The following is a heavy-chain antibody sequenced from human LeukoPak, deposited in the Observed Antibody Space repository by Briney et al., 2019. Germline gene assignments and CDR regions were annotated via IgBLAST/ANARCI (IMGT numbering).Heavy chain of an antibody. D-gene: IGHD3-22*01. CDR2: IYYSGST. CDR1: GGSTSSSSYY. V-gene: IGHV4-39*01. Sequence: SETLSLTCTVSGGSTSSSSYYWGWIRQPPGKGLEWIGSIYYSGSTYYNPSLKSRVTISVDTSKNQFSLKLSSVTAADTAVYYCARQGHYYYDSSGRFDYWGQGTLVTVSS. J-gene: IGHJ4*02. CDR3: ARQGHYYYDSSGRFDY.